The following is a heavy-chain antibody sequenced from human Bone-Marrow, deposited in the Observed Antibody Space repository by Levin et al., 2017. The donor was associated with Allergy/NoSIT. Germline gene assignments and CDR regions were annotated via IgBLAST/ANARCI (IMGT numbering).Heavy chain of an antibody. CDR1: GFSFRDYY. Sequence: NPGGSLRLSCAGSGFSFRDYYISWIRQAPGKGLEWISAISGSGNVKYYADSVKGRFTISRDNAKNSVYLQMSSLGAQDTAVYYCARHTTKVVVVEGALDLWGQGTMVTVSS. J-gene: IGHJ3*01. V-gene: IGHV3-11*01. CDR2: ISGSGNVK. CDR3: ARHTTKVVVVEGALDL. D-gene: IGHD2-15*01.